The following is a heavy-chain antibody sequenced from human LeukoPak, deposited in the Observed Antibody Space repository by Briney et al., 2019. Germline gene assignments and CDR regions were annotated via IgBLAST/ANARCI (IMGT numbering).Heavy chain of an antibody. Sequence: ASVKVSCKASGYTFTSYGISWVRQAPGQALEWMGWISAYNGNTNYAQKLQGRVTMTTDTSTSTAYMELRSLRSDDTAVYYCAKFLGYCSSTSCYDSGMDVWGQGTTVTVSS. J-gene: IGHJ6*02. CDR2: ISAYNGNT. CDR3: AKFLGYCSSTSCYDSGMDV. CDR1: GYTFTSYG. D-gene: IGHD2-2*01. V-gene: IGHV1-18*01.